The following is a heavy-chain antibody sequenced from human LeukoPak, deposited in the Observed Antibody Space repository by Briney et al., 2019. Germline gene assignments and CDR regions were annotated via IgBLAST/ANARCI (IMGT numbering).Heavy chain of an antibody. J-gene: IGHJ4*02. CDR3: ASGPDPKRMQWPDY. CDR1: GYTVTSYY. Sequence: ASVKVSCKASGYTVTSYYMHWVRQAPGQGLEWMGILNPSGGSSSYAQKFQGRATLTRATSTSTVYMELSSLRSEDTAVYYCASGPDPKRMQWPDYWGQGTLVTVSS. CDR2: LNPSGGSS. V-gene: IGHV1-46*01. D-gene: IGHD6-19*01.